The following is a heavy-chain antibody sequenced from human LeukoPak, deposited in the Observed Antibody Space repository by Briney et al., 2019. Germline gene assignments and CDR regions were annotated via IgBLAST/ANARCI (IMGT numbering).Heavy chain of an antibody. D-gene: IGHD7-27*01. CDR1: GFTVSSNY. CDR2: IFSGYST. CDR3: AKDGGLWVSAHWGDS. J-gene: IGHJ4*02. V-gene: IGHV3-53*01. Sequence: PGGSLRLSCAASGFTVSSNYMIWVRQAPGKGLEWVSVIFSGYSTYYADSVKGRFTVSRDNSKNTLFLQMNSLRAEDTAVYYCAKDGGLWVSAHWGDSWGRGTLVTVSS.